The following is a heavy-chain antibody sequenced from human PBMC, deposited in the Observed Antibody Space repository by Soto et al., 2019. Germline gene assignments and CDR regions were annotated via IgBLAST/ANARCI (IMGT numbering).Heavy chain of an antibody. J-gene: IGHJ6*02. Sequence: QVQLQQWGAGLLKPSETLSLTCAVYGGSFSGYYWSWIRQPPGKGLEWIGEINHSGSTNYNPSLKSRVTISVDTSKNQFSLKLSFVTAADTAVYYCARGRGTMVRGAFFYGMDVWGQGTTVTVSS. CDR1: GGSFSGYY. D-gene: IGHD3-10*01. CDR2: INHSGST. CDR3: ARGRGTMVRGAFFYGMDV. V-gene: IGHV4-34*01.